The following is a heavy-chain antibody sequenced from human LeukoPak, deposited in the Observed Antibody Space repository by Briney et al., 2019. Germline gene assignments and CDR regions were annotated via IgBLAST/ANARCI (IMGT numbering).Heavy chain of an antibody. V-gene: IGHV3-7*01. Sequence: PGGSLRLSCAASGFTFNTYWMTWVRQAPGKGLEWVANIKQDGSEKYYVDSVKGRFTISRDNAKNSLYLQMNTLRPEDTAVYYRARERQNKDFWSGGDYWGQGTLVTVSS. CDR3: ARERQNKDFWSGGDY. D-gene: IGHD3-3*01. J-gene: IGHJ4*02. CDR1: GFTFNTYW. CDR2: IKQDGSEK.